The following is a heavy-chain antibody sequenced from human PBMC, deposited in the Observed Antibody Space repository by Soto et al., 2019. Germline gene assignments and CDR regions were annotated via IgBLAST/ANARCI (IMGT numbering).Heavy chain of an antibody. V-gene: IGHV4-30-2*01. D-gene: IGHD3-10*01. J-gene: IGHJ5*02. CDR3: ARAAMVRGVIGWFDP. CDR2: IYHSGST. CDR1: GGSISSGGYS. Sequence: SETLSLTCAVSGGSISSGGYSWSWIRQPPGKGLEWIGYIYHSGSTYYNPSLKSRVTIAVDRSKNQFSLKLSSVTAADTAVYYCARAAMVRGVIGWFDPWGQGTLVTVSS.